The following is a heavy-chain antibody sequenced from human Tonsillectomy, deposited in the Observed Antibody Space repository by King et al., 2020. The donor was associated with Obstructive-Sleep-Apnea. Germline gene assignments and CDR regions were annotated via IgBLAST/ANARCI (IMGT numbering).Heavy chain of an antibody. J-gene: IGHJ3*02. V-gene: IGHV4-59*08. CDR3: ARHGSRYSSSWSDAFDI. D-gene: IGHD6-13*01. Sequence: QLQESGPGLVKPSETLSLACTVSGGSISSHFWSWIRQPPGKGLEWIGYIYYSGSTNYNPSLKSRVTISVDTSKNQFSLKLSSVTAADTAVYYCARHGSRYSSSWSDAFDIWGQGTRVTVSS. CDR2: IYYSGST. CDR1: GGSISSHF.